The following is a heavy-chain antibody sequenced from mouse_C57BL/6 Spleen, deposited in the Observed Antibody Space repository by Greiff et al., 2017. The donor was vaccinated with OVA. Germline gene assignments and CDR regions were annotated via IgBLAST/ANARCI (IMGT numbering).Heavy chain of an antibody. D-gene: IGHD1-1*01. V-gene: IGHV1-19*01. CDR1: GYTFTDYY. CDR2: INPYNGGT. J-gene: IGHJ1*03. CDR3: ARGGITTVVVDV. Sequence: EVQLQQSGPVLVKPGASVKMSCKASGYTFTDYYMNWVKQSHGKSLEWIGVINPYNGGTSYNQKFKGKATLTVDKSSSTAYMELNSLTSEDSAVYYCARGGITTVVVDVWVTGTTVTVSS.